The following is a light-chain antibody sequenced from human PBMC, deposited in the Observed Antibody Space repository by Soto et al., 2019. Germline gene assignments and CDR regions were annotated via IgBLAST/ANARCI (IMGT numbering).Light chain of an antibody. CDR3: CSYAGGNTPYL. J-gene: IGLJ1*01. CDR2: DES. CDR1: SSDVGSHYL. V-gene: IGLV2-23*01. Sequence: QSALTQPASVSGSPGQSITISCTGTSSDVGSHYLVSWYQQHPGKVPKLLIYDESKRPSGVSNRFSGSKSGNTASLTISGLQAEDEADYYCCSYAGGNTPYLFGTGTKVTVL.